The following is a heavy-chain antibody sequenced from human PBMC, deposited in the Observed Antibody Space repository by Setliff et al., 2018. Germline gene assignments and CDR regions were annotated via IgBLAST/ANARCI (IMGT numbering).Heavy chain of an antibody. CDR1: NFSLTSGFF. D-gene: IGHD2-2*01. V-gene: IGHV4-38-2*02. CDR2: VYHRGST. J-gene: IGHJ5*02. CDR3: ARGIGGHCSSMSCSNESWP. Sequence: SETLSLTCTVSNFSLTSGFFWAWVRQPPGKGLEWIATVYHRGSTDYKPSLKSRATISVDTSKNQFSLKLTSMTAADTAVYFCARGIGGHCSSMSCSNESWPWGQGALVTVSS.